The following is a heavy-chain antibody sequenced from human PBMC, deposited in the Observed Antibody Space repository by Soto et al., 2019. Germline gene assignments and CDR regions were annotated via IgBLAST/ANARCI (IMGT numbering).Heavy chain of an antibody. D-gene: IGHD6-19*01. CDR1: GYTFTTYY. J-gene: IGHJ3*02. CDR2: YNPMNYSA. Sequence: QVQLVQSGAEVKKPGASVRVSCKASGYTFTTYYVEWLRQAPGQGLEWIGMYNPMNYSARSTQQFQGRVTMTSVTSTSTVYMELNGLRPEDTAVYYCARGAHGGGWYRDTLDIWGQGTLVTVSS. V-gene: IGHV1-46*01. CDR3: ARGAHGGGWYRDTLDI.